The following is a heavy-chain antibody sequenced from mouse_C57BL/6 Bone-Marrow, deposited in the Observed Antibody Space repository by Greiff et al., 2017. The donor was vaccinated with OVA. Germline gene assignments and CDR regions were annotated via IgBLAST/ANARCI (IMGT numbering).Heavy chain of an antibody. CDR3: ARYSQSATGFAY. D-gene: IGHD1-1*01. CDR2: ISNKANGYTT. Sequence: DVQLQESGGGLVQPGGSLSLSCAASGFTFTDYYMSWVRQPPGKALEWLGFISNKANGYTTEYSASVKGRFTIYRDNSPSILYRQMNDLRAEDSATYYDARYSQSATGFAYWGQGTLVTVSA. J-gene: IGHJ3*01. CDR1: GFTFTDYY. V-gene: IGHV7-3*01.